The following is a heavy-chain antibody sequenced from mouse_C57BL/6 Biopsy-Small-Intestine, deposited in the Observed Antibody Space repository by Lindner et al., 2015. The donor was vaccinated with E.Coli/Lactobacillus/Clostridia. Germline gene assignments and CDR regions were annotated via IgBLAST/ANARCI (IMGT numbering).Heavy chain of an antibody. CDR2: TFYSGIT. CDR1: GFSINSDCY. CDR3: ARDYYYGSYWYFDV. D-gene: IGHD1-1*01. Sequence: EVQLQESGPSLVRPSQTLSLTCTVTGFSINSDCYWIWIRQFPGNKLEYLGYTFYSGITYYNPSLESRTYITRDTSKNQFSLKLSSVTTEDTATYYCARDYYYGSYWYFDVWGTGTTVTVSS. V-gene: IGHV3-3*01. J-gene: IGHJ1*03.